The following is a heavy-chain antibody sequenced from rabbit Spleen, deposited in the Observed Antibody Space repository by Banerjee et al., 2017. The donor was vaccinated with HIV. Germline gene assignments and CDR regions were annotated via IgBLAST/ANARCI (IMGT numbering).Heavy chain of an antibody. Sequence: QEQLEESEGDLVKPEGSLTLTCTASGFSFSSSYWICWVRQAPGKGLEWIACISTGDGITYYASWAKGRFIMSRTSSTKVTLQMTSLTAADTATYFCARDLVVAIGWNFNLWGPGTLVTVS. V-gene: IGHV1S45*01. D-gene: IGHD3-3*01. J-gene: IGHJ4*01. CDR3: ARDLVVAIGWNFNL. CDR1: GFSFSSSYW. CDR2: ISTGDGIT.